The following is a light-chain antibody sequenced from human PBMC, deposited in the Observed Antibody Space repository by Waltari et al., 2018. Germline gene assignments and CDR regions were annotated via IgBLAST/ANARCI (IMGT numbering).Light chain of an antibody. V-gene: IGKV1-17*03. CDR2: AAS. CDR1: QTISSY. J-gene: IGKJ4*01. CDR3: QQHNSHPLT. Sequence: DIQMTQSPSSLSASVGDRVTITCRASQTISSYLAWYQQKPGKVPKLLIYAASSLESGVPSRFSGSGSGTEFTLTISSLQTEEFATYYCQQHNSHPLTFGGGTKVEIK.